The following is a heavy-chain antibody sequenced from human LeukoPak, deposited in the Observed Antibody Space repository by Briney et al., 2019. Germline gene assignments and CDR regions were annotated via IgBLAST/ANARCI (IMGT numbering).Heavy chain of an antibody. J-gene: IGHJ3*02. D-gene: IGHD4-11*01. V-gene: IGHV3-21*01. CDR2: ISSSSSYI. Sequence: PGGSLRLSCAASGFTFSSYSMNWVRQAPGKGLEWVSSISSSSSYIYYADSVNGRFTISRDNAKNSLYLQMNSLRAEDTAVYYCARDRVTRPSDAFDIWGQGTMVTVSS. CDR1: GFTFSSYS. CDR3: ARDRVTRPSDAFDI.